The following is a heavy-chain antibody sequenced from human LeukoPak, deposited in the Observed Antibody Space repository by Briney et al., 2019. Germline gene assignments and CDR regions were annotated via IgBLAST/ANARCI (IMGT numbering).Heavy chain of an antibody. J-gene: IGHJ5*02. V-gene: IGHV4-61*02. CDR1: GGSISSSDYF. CDR2: INSRGST. Sequence: SETLSLTCTASGGSISSSDYFWSWIRQPAGKGLEWLGRINSRGSTNYNPSLKSRVTLSVDTSKNQFSLKLTSVTVADTAVYYGARYRLGWFDPWGQGTLVTVSS. CDR3: ARYRLGWFDP. D-gene: IGHD6-25*01.